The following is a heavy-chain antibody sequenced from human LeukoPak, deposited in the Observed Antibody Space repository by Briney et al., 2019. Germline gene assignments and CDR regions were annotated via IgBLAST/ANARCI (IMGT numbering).Heavy chain of an antibody. CDR3: ARGRGGYVKGRFDP. V-gene: IGHV4-34*01. Sequence: PSETLSLTCAVYGGSLSGYYWSWIRQPPGKGLEWIGEINHSGSTNYNPSLKSRVTISVDTSKNQFSLKLSSVTAADTAVYYCARGRGGYVKGRFDPWGQGTLVTVSS. CDR1: GGSLSGYY. CDR2: INHSGST. D-gene: IGHD5-12*01. J-gene: IGHJ5*02.